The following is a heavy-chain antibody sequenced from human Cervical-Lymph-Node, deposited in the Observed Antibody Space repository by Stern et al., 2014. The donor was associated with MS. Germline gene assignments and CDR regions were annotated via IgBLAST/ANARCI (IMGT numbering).Heavy chain of an antibody. CDR2: ISGSGSSI. J-gene: IGHJ6*02. V-gene: IGHV3-23*04. CDR1: GFTFNKYA. CDR3: AKQYFDSSGYSYYYGMDV. Sequence: EVHLVESGGDLVQPGGSLRLSCAASGFTFNKYAMHWVRQAPGKGLEWVSTISGSGSSIYYADSVKGRFTISRDNSENTLYLQMHSLRAEDTAIYYCAKQYFDSSGYSYYYGMDVWGQGTTVTVSS. D-gene: IGHD3-22*01.